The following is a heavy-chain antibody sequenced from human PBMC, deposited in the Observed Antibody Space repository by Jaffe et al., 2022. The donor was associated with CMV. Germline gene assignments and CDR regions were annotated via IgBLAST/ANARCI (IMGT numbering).Heavy chain of an antibody. Sequence: ELQLVESGGGLVQPGGSLRLSCAASGFTFSSYEMKWVRQAPGKGLEWVSHISSSGSNIYADSVKGRFTISRDNAKNSVYLLMNNLRAEDTAVYYCARDQRYSYGLRAFDIWGQGTMVTVSS. J-gene: IGHJ3*02. CDR3: ARDQRYSYGLRAFDI. D-gene: IGHD5-18*01. CDR1: GFTFSSYE. CDR2: ISSSGSNI. V-gene: IGHV3-48*03.